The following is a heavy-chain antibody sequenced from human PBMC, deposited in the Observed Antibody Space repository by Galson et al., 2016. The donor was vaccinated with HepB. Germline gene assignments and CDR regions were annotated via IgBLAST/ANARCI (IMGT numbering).Heavy chain of an antibody. CDR1: GFSVSRNY. CDR2: IYSGGET. V-gene: IGHV3-66*02. Sequence: SLRLSCAASGFSVSRNYLTWVRQAPGKGLEWVSLIYSGGETYYADSVKGRFTISRDESKNTMFLQMNSLRVEDTAVYYCARDGGGNPNRAGGQGTLVTVSS. CDR3: ARDGGGNPNRA. J-gene: IGHJ4*02. D-gene: IGHD1-14*01.